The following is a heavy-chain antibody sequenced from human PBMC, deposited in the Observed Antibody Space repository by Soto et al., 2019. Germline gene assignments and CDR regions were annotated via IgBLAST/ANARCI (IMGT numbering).Heavy chain of an antibody. CDR1: GGTFSSYT. D-gene: IGHD1-26*01. Sequence: QVQLVQSGAEVKKPGSSVKVSCKASGGTFSSYTISWVRQAPGQGLEWMGRIIPILGIANYALKFPGRVTITADKATQQGYAEINSLRSGDTDMYDCASSLEDGTFDYWGQGTLVTASS. V-gene: IGHV1-69*02. J-gene: IGHJ4*02. CDR3: ASSLEDGTFDY. CDR2: IIPILGIA.